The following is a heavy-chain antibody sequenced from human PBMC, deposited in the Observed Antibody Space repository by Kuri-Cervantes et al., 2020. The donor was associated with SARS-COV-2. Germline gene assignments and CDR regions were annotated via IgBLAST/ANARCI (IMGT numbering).Heavy chain of an antibody. J-gene: IGHJ4*02. V-gene: IGHV3-23*01. CDR1: GFTFTSYA. CDR2: ISGGGGST. CDR3: ARATGPPGYFDY. Sequence: GESLKISCATSGFTFTSYAMSWVRQAPGKGLEWVSTISGGGGSTYYADSVEGRFTISRDSSKNTLYLQMNSLRSEDTAVYYCARATGPPGYFDYWGQGTLVTVSS.